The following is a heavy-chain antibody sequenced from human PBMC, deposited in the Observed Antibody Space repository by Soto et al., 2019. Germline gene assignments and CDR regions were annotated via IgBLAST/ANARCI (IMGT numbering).Heavy chain of an antibody. CDR1: GYSFTSYW. CDR3: AREGNLEYSSSSSGYYYYYYGMDV. CDR2: IDPSDSYT. D-gene: IGHD6-6*01. V-gene: IGHV5-10-1*01. J-gene: IGHJ6*02. Sequence: GESLKISCKGSGYSFTSYWISWVRQMPGKGLEWMGRIDPSDSYTNYSPSFQGHVTISADKSISTAYLQWSSLKASDTAMYYCAREGNLEYSSSSSGYYYYYYGMDVWGQGATVTVSS.